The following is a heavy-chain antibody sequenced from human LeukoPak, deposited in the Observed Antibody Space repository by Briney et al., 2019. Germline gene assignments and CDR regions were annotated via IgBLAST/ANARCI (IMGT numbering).Heavy chain of an antibody. V-gene: IGHV3-9*01. Sequence: TGGSLRLSCAAPGFTFDDYAMHWVRQAPGKGLEWVSGISWNSGSIGYADSVKGRFTISRDNAKNSLYLQMNSLRAEDTALYYCAKDIVGGVFMGGFDYWGQGTLVTVSS. CDR1: GFTFDDYA. J-gene: IGHJ4*02. CDR2: ISWNSGSI. CDR3: AKDIVGGVFMGGFDY. D-gene: IGHD1-26*01.